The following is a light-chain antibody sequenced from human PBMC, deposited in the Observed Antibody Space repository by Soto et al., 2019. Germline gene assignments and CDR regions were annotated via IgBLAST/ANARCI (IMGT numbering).Light chain of an antibody. CDR2: VVS. J-gene: IGLJ1*01. Sequence: QSVLTQPASVSGSPGQSITISCTGTSSDVGNYKYVSWYQQHPGKAPKLMIYVVSNRPSGVSNRFSGSKSGNTASLTISGLQAEDETDYYCFSYTSSRTYVFGTGSKGTVL. CDR1: SSDVGNYKY. V-gene: IGLV2-14*01. CDR3: FSYTSSRTYV.